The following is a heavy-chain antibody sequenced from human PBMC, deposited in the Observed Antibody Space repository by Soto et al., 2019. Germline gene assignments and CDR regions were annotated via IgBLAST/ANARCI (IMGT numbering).Heavy chain of an antibody. CDR1: GYSISSGGF. Sequence: PSGTRSLTWAVSGYSISSGGFWGWIRQPPGKGLEWIANMYHDGNTHYNPSLKSRVTMSVDTSKNQFSLKLNSVTAAYTAVYYCARESYSGYHSYDYWGQGIRVTVS. D-gene: IGHD5-12*01. J-gene: IGHJ4*02. V-gene: IGHV4-38-2*02. CDR3: ARESYSGYHSYDY. CDR2: MYHDGNT.